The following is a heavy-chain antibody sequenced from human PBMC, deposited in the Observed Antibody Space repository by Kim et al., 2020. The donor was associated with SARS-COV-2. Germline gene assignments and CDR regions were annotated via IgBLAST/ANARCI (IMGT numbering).Heavy chain of an antibody. D-gene: IGHD3-10*01. V-gene: IGHV3-43*01. J-gene: IGHJ4*02. CDR2: GST. Sequence: GSTYYADSVKCRFTISTDNSKNSLYLQMNSLRTEDTALYYCAKGAHDYGNWGQGTLVTVSS. CDR3: AKGAHDYGN.